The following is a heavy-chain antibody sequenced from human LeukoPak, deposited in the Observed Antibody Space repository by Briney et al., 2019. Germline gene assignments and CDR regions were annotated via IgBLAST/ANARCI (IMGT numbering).Heavy chain of an antibody. J-gene: IGHJ6*02. Sequence: GASVKVSCKASGYTFTSYGISWVRHAPGQGLEWMGRISAYNGNTNYAQKLQGRVTMTTDTSTSTAYMELRSLRSDDTAVYYCAKDPPRIVVVVAATNYYGMDVWGQGTTVTVSS. CDR3: AKDPPRIVVVVAATNYYGMDV. V-gene: IGHV1-18*01. CDR1: GYTFTSYG. D-gene: IGHD2-15*01. CDR2: ISAYNGNT.